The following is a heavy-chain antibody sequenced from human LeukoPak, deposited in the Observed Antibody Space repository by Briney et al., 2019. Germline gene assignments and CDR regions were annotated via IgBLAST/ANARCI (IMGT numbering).Heavy chain of an antibody. Sequence: ASVKVSCKASGYTFTSYGLSWVRQAPGQGLEWLGWISAYNGNTNYAQKLQGRVTMTTDTSTSTAYMELRSLRSDDTAVYYCARAFGHLVPPRPEYWGQGTLVTVSS. J-gene: IGHJ4*02. CDR2: ISAYNGNT. V-gene: IGHV1-18*01. D-gene: IGHD6-6*01. CDR1: GYTFTSYG. CDR3: ARAFGHLVPPRPEY.